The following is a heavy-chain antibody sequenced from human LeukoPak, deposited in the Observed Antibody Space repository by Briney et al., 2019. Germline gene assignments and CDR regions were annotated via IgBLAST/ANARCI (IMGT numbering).Heavy chain of an antibody. Sequence: GGSLRLSCAASGFTFSNAWMSWVRQAPGKGLEWVGRIKSKSDGGTTDYAAPVKGRLTISRDESKNTLYLQMYSLKTEDTAVYYCTTYSYSSGWSFDYWGQGTLVTVSS. CDR1: GFTFSNAW. CDR3: TTYSYSSGWSFDY. J-gene: IGHJ4*02. CDR2: IKSKSDGGTT. D-gene: IGHD6-19*01. V-gene: IGHV3-15*01.